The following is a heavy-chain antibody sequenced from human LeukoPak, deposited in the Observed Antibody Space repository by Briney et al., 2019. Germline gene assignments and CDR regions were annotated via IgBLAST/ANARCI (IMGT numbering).Heavy chain of an antibody. CDR1: GGSISSGGYS. CDR3: ARLGVTQDAFDI. CDR2: ISSTGST. Sequence: SETLSLTCAVSGGSISSGGYSWSWIRQSPGKGLEWIGYISSTGSTYYNPSLKSRLSISLDTSKNQFSLKLSSVTAADTAVFYCARLGVTQDAFDIWGQGTMVTVSS. V-gene: IGHV4-30-4*07. J-gene: IGHJ3*02. D-gene: IGHD3-10*01.